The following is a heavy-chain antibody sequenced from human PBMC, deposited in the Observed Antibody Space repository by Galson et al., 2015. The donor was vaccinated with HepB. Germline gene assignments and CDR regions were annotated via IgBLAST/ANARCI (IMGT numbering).Heavy chain of an antibody. Sequence: SVKVSCKASGGTLSSYAITWVRQAPGQGLEWMGRIIPILGRTNYAQKFQGRVTITADKLTNTAYMELRSLRSEDTAVYYCAREERDSSGYYSHYYYGMDVWGQGTTGT. CDR1: GGTLSSYA. CDR3: AREERDSSGYYSHYYYGMDV. J-gene: IGHJ6*02. D-gene: IGHD3-22*01. V-gene: IGHV1-69*04. CDR2: IIPILGRT.